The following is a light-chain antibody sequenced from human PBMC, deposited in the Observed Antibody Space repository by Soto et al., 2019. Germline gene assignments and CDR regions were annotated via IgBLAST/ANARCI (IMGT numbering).Light chain of an antibody. CDR3: QQYANLPWT. Sequence: DIQMTQSPSSLSASIGDRVTITCQASQDISNYLNWYQQKPGKAPKLLIYDTSNLETGVPSRFSGGGSGTSYDITISGLQPEDIATYYCQQYANLPWTFGRGTKVEVK. J-gene: IGKJ1*01. CDR1: QDISNY. V-gene: IGKV1-33*01. CDR2: DTS.